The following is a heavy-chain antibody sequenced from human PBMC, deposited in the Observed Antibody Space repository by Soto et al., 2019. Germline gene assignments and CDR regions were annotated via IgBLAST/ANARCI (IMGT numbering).Heavy chain of an antibody. V-gene: IGHV4-30-4*01. CDR1: GGSISSGDYY. CDR3: ARTPQYRFHSFGYFEF. D-gene: IGHD1-1*01. Sequence: QVQLQESGPGLVKPSQTLSLTCTVSGGSISSGDYYWSWIRQPPGKGLEWIGYIYYSGNPYYNPSLKSRFTVSVDASRNQVSLTMNSVTAADTAVYYCARTPQYRFHSFGYFEFWGKGSVVTVS. J-gene: IGHJ4*02. CDR2: IYYSGNP.